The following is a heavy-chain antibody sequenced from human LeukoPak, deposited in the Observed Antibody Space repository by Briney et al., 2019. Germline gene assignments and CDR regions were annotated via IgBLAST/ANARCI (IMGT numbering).Heavy chain of an antibody. V-gene: IGHV3-23*01. Sequence: PGGSLRLSCAASGFTFSNYAMSWVRQAPGKGLEWVSVISGSGGSTFYADSVKGRLTISRDNSKNTLYLQMNSLRAEDTAVYYCARSSRVVVAAILGAFDIWGQGTMVTVSS. J-gene: IGHJ3*02. D-gene: IGHD2-15*01. CDR1: GFTFSNYA. CDR2: ISGSGGST. CDR3: ARSSRVVVAAILGAFDI.